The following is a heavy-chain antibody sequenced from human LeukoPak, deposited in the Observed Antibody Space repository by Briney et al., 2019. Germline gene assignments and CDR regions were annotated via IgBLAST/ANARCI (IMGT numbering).Heavy chain of an antibody. V-gene: IGHV3-23*01. CDR3: AKGDRGHCTGVKCYPFDY. D-gene: IGHD2-8*02. J-gene: IGHJ4*02. Sequence: GGSLRLSCVASGFTYANYAMNWVRQAPGKRLEWVASITGTGGRGGIYYADSVKGRFTISRDNSKNTLFLQMSSLRAEVTAVYHCAKGDRGHCTGVKCYPFDYWGQGTVVTVSS. CDR1: GFTYANYA. CDR2: ITGTGGRGGI.